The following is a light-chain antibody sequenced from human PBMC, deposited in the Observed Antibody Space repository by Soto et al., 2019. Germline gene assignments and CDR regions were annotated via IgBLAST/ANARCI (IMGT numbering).Light chain of an antibody. CDR3: CSYAGTYTWV. J-gene: IGLJ3*02. CDR2: DVS. V-gene: IGLV2-11*01. Sequence: QSALTQPRSVSGSPGQSVTISCTGTSSDVGGYNYVSWYQQHSGKAPKLMICDVSKRPSGVPDRFSGSKSGNTASLTISGLQAEDEADYYCCSYAGTYTWVFGGGTKLTVL. CDR1: SSDVGGYNY.